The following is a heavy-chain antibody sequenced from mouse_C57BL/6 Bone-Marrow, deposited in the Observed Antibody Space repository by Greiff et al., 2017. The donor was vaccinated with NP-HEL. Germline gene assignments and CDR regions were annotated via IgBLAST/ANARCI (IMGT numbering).Heavy chain of an antibody. CDR3: ARDDYYYAMDY. V-gene: IGHV5-16*01. D-gene: IGHD2-13*01. CDR1: GFTFSDYY. J-gene: IGHJ4*01. CDR2: INYDGSST. Sequence: EVMLVESEGGLAQPGSSMKLSCTASGFTFSDYYMAWVRQVPEKGLEWVANINYDGSSTYYLDSLKSRFIISRDNAKNILYLQMSSLKSEDTATYYCARDDYYYAMDYWGQGTSVTVSS.